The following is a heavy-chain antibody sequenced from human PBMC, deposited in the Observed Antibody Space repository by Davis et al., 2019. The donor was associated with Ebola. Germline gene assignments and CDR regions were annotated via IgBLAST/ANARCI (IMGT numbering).Heavy chain of an antibody. D-gene: IGHD2-8*02. J-gene: IGHJ6*02. Sequence: LRLSCTVSGGSISSGSFYWSWIRQPAGKGLEWIGHIHTRGSTNYNPSLKSRVTISVDTSKNQFSLKLRSVTAAETAMYYCARAYCFGDVCLMDYYGMDVWGQGTTVTVS. V-gene: IGHV4-61*09. CDR2: IHTRGST. CDR3: ARAYCFGDVCLMDYYGMDV. CDR1: GGSISSGSFY.